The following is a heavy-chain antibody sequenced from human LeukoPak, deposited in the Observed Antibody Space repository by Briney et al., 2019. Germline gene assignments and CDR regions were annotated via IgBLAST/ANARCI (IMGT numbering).Heavy chain of an antibody. D-gene: IGHD3-10*01. CDR2: INHSGRT. Sequence: SETLSLTCTVSGYSISSNYYWGWIRQPPGKGLEWIGSINHSGRTYYNPSLKSRVTISVDTSKNQFSLKLSSVTAADTAVYYCARMGRITMVRGVRRAFDIWGQGTMVTVSS. V-gene: IGHV4-38-2*02. CDR3: ARMGRITMVRGVRRAFDI. CDR1: GYSISSNYY. J-gene: IGHJ3*02.